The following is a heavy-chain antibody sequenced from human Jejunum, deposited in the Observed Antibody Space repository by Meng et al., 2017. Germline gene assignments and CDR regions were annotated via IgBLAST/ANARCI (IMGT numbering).Heavy chain of an antibody. J-gene: IGHJ4*02. CDR1: GYTFTHYA. CDR3: ARLGRGSYYGDY. Sequence: ASVKVSCKPSGYTFTHYAISWVRQAPGQGLEWMGWLNTDTGNPTYAQAFTGRFVFSLDTSVGTAYLQISDLRAEDTAVYYCARLGRGSYYGDYWGQGTLVTVSS. D-gene: IGHD3-10*01. V-gene: IGHV7-4-1*02. CDR2: LNTDTGNP.